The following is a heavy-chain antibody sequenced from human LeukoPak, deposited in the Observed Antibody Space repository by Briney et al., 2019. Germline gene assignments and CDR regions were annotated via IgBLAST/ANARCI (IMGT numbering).Heavy chain of an antibody. D-gene: IGHD3-10*01. CDR3: ARDVPVYGSGTLNWFDP. CDR2: IYTSGST. V-gene: IGHV4-4*07. CDR1: GGSISSYY. Sequence: SETLSLTCTVSGGSISSYYWSWIRQPAGKGLEWIGRIYTSGSTNYNPSLKSRVTMSVDTSKNQFSLKLSSVTAPDTAVYYCARDVPVYGSGTLNWFDPWGQGTLVTVSS. J-gene: IGHJ5*02.